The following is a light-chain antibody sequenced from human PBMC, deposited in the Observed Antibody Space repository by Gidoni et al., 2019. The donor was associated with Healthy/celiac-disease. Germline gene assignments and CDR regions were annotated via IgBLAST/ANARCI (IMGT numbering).Light chain of an antibody. Sequence: DIQMTQSPSSLSASVGDRVTITCRASQSISSYLNWYQQKPGKAPKLLIYAASSLQSGVSSRFSGSGSGTDFTLTISSLRPEDFATYYCQQSYSTPQTFXQXTKVEIK. CDR1: QSISSY. CDR3: QQSYSTPQT. V-gene: IGKV1-39*01. CDR2: AAS. J-gene: IGKJ1*01.